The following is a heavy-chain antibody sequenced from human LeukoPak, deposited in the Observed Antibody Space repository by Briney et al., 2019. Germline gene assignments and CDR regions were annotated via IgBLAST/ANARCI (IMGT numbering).Heavy chain of an antibody. CDR2: MSGRGGST. D-gene: IGHD3-16*01. J-gene: IGHJ4*02. V-gene: IGHV3-23*01. CDR3: AKQMSTVTFTPFDY. CDR1: GFTFSRFW. Sequence: GGSLRLSCAASGFTFSRFWMNWVRQAPGRGREWVSAMSGRGGSTEYADSGKGRFTISRDNSQNTLYLQMNRLRADDTAVYYCAKQMSTVTFTPFDYWGQGTLVPVSP.